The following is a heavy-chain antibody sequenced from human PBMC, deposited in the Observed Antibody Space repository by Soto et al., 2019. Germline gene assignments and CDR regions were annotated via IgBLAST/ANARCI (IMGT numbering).Heavy chain of an antibody. CDR2: IYWDDDK. CDR3: AHRRVPAAMEIYYYCYMDV. V-gene: IGHV2-5*02. CDR1: GFSLSTSGVG. Sequence: QITLKESGPTLVKPTQTLTLTCTFSGFSLSTSGVGVGWIRQPPGKALEWLALIYWDDDKRYSPSLKSRLTITKDTSKNQVVLTMTNMDPVDTATYYCAHRRVPAAMEIYYYCYMDVWGKGTTVTVSS. J-gene: IGHJ6*03. D-gene: IGHD2-2*01.